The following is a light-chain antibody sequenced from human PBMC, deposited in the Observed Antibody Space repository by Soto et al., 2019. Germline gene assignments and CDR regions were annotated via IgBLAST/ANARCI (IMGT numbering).Light chain of an antibody. CDR1: QSVSSSY. CDR3: TQYGSSST. J-gene: IGKJ5*01. Sequence: EIVFTQSPGTLSLSPGERATLSCRASQSVSSSYLAWYQQNPGQDPRLLIYGASSRPTGIPDRFSGSGSGTDFTLPISRMEPEEFAVDYCTQYGSSSTVGKGQRREIK. V-gene: IGKV3-20*01. CDR2: GAS.